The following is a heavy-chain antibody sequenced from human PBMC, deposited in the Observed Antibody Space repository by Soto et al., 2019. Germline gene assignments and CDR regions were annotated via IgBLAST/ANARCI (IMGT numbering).Heavy chain of an antibody. CDR1: GFFLSDYG. CDR2: TSYDGSSE. J-gene: IGHJ4*02. D-gene: IGHD1-26*01. Sequence: QVQLVESGGGVVQSGGSLTLSCTVSGFFLSDYGMHWFRQAPGKGLEWVAATSYDGSSEYYSDSVKDRFTTSRDNSKNTVYLHMNRLRAEDKGLYYCARGGGLNQLLSGSDHWGQGTLVTVSS. CDR3: ARGGGLNQLLSGSDH. V-gene: IGHV3-33*05.